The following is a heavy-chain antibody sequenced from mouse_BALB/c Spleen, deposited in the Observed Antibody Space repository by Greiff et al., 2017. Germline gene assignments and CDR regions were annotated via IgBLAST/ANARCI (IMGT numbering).Heavy chain of an antibody. D-gene: IGHD1-1*01. V-gene: IGHV5-17*02. CDR3: ARSVDRAMDY. J-gene: IGHJ4*01. Sequence: EVKLVESGGGLVQPGGSRKLSCAASGFTFSSFGMHWVRQAPEKGLEWVAYISSGSSTIYYADTVKGRFTISRDNPKNTLFLQMTSLRSEDTAMYYCARSVDRAMDYWGQGTSVTVSS. CDR1: GFTFSSFG. CDR2: ISSGSSTI.